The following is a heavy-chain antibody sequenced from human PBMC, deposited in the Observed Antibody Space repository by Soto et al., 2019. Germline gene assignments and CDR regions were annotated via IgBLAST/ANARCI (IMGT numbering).Heavy chain of an antibody. CDR2: INHSGST. CDR1: GGSFSGYY. J-gene: IGHJ5*02. V-gene: IGHV4-34*01. CDR3: ARGCYLYYYGSGRPAQGCFDP. D-gene: IGHD3-10*01. Sequence: SETLSLTCAVYGGSFSGYYWSWIRQPPGKGLEWIGEINHSGSTNYNPSLKSRFTISVDTSKNQFSLKLSSVTAADTAVYYCARGCYLYYYGSGRPAQGCFDPWRQGTLVTVSS.